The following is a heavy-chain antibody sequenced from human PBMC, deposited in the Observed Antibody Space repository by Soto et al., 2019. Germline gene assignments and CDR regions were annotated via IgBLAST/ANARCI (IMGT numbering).Heavy chain of an antibody. Sequence: GGSLRLSCAASGFTFSSYGMHWVRQAPGKGLEWVAVIWYDGSNKYYADSVKGRFTISRDNSKNTLYLQMNSLRAEDTAVYYWARDSDVDTAMGGLGYWGQGTLVTVSS. CDR3: ARDSDVDTAMGGLGY. V-gene: IGHV3-33*01. J-gene: IGHJ4*02. CDR2: IWYDGSNK. D-gene: IGHD5-18*01. CDR1: GFTFSSYG.